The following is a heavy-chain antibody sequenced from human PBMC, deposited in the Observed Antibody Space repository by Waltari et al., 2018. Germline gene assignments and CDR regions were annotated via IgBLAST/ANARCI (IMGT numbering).Heavy chain of an antibody. CDR1: GGSFSGYY. J-gene: IGHJ4*02. CDR3: ARAVYGDSNY. Sequence: QVQLQQWGAGLLKPSETLSLTCAVYGGSFSGYYWSWIRQPPGKGLEGIGEINHSGSTNYNPSLKSRVTISVDTSKNQFSLKLSSVTAADTAVYYCARAVYGDSNYWGQGTLVTVSS. CDR2: INHSGST. D-gene: IGHD4-17*01. V-gene: IGHV4-34*01.